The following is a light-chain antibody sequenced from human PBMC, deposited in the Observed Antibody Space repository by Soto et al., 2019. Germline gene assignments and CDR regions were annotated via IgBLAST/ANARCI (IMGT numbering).Light chain of an antibody. CDR2: EVT. CDR3: SSFTSVSSHVV. Sequence: QSVLTQPASVSGSPGQSITISCTGTSSDVGGDYVSWYQQHPGKAPGLIIYEVTNRPSGVSSRFSGSKAGNTASLTISGLQAEDEADYYCSSFTSVSSHVVFGGGTKVTVL. CDR1: SSDVGGDY. V-gene: IGLV2-14*01. J-gene: IGLJ2*01.